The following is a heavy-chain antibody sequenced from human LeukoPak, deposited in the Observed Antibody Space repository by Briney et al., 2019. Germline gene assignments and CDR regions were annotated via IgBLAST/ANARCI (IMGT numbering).Heavy chain of an antibody. CDR3: ARDYNRWDLGAFDI. Sequence: PSETLSLTCTVSGGSISSYYWSWIRQPPGKGLEWIGYIYYSGSTNYNPSLKSRVTISVDTSKTQFSLKLSSVTAADTAVYYCARDYNRWDLGAFDIWGQGTMVTVSS. CDR2: IYYSGST. J-gene: IGHJ3*02. CDR1: GGSISSYY. V-gene: IGHV4-59*12. D-gene: IGHD1-26*01.